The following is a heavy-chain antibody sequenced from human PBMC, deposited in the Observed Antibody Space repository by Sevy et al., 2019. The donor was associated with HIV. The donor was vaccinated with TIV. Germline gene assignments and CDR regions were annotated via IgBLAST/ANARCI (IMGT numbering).Heavy chain of an antibody. V-gene: IGHV1-2*06. D-gene: IGHD3-3*01. Sequence: ASVKVSCKASGYSFTGYYMHWVRQAPGQGLEWMGRINPISGATDDAQKFQGRDTMTRDTSISTAYMEVSSLSTDDTAVYYCVRAPSDFWTGGMDVWGQGTTVTVSS. CDR1: GYSFTGYY. CDR3: VRAPSDFWTGGMDV. CDR2: INPISGAT. J-gene: IGHJ6*02.